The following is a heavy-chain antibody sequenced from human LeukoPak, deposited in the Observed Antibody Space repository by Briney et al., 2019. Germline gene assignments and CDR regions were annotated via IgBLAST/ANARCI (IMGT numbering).Heavy chain of an antibody. J-gene: IGHJ4*02. Sequence: GGSLRLSCAASGFTFDDYAMHWVRQAPGKGLEWVSLITGDGGSTFYADSVKGRFTISRDNSKNTLYLQMNSLRAEDTAVYYCARRNIAAAALDYWGQGTLVTVSS. CDR2: ITGDGGST. V-gene: IGHV3-43*02. CDR1: GFTFDDYA. D-gene: IGHD6-13*01. CDR3: ARRNIAAAALDY.